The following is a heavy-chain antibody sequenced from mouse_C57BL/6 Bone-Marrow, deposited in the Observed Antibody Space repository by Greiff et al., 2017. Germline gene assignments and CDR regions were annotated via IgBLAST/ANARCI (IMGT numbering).Heavy chain of an antibody. CDR1: GFNIKDYY. CDR3: AQFSYYYGSPAWFAY. D-gene: IGHD1-1*01. V-gene: IGHV14-2*01. Sequence: EVQLQQSGAELVKPGASVKLSCTASGFNIKDYYMHWVKQRTEQGLEWIGRIDPEDGETKYAPKFQGKATLTADTSSNTAYLQLSSLTSEDTVVYYCAQFSYYYGSPAWFAYWGQGTLVTVSA. CDR2: IDPEDGET. J-gene: IGHJ3*01.